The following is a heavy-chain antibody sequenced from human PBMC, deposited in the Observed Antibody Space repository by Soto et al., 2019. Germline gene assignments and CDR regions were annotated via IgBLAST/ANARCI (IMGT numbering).Heavy chain of an antibody. V-gene: IGHV3-48*01. J-gene: IGHJ5*02. CDR3: ARSPSIFCSGGSCFGPRHWFDP. CDR1: GFTFSSYS. D-gene: IGHD2-15*01. CDR2: ISSSSSTI. Sequence: GGSLRLSCAASGFTFSSYSMNWVRQAPGKGLEWVSYISSSSSTIYYADSVKGRFTISRDNAKNSLYLQMNSLRAEDTAVYYCARSPSIFCSGGSCFGPRHWFDPWGQGTLVTVSS.